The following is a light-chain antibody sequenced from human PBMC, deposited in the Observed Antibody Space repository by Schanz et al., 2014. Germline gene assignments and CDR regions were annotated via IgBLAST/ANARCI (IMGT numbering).Light chain of an antibody. V-gene: IGLV2-23*01. CDR2: EGS. J-gene: IGLJ3*02. CDR3: CSYAGRPWV. CDR1: SSDVGSYNL. Sequence: QSALTQPASVSWSPGQSITISCTGTSSDVGSYNLVSWYQHHPGKAPKLMIYEGSKRPSGVSNRFSGSGSGNTASLTISGLQAEDEADYYCCSYAGRPWVFGGGTKLTVL.